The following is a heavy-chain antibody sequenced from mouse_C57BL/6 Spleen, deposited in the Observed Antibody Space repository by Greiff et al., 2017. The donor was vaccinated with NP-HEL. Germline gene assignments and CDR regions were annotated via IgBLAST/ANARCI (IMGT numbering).Heavy chain of an antibody. V-gene: IGHV5-9*01. CDR2: ISGGGGNT. J-gene: IGHJ2*01. D-gene: IGHD1-1*02. CDR1: GFTFSSYT. CDR3: ARRGRLWSLDY. Sequence: EVKVEESGGGLVKPGGSLKLSCAASGFTFSSYTMSWVRQTPEKRLEWVATISGGGGNTYYPDSVKGRFTISRDNAKNTLYLQMSSLRSEDTALYYCARRGRLWSLDYWGQGTTLTVSS.